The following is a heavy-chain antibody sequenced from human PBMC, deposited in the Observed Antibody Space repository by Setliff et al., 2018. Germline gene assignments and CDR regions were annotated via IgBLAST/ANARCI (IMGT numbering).Heavy chain of an antibody. V-gene: IGHV4-38-2*02. J-gene: IGHJ4*02. CDR2: IYYSGST. CDR3: ARSFSRREKFLLDY. CDR1: GYSISSGYY. Sequence: PSETLSLTCTVSGYSISSGYYWSWIRQPPGKGLEWIGSIYYSGSTYYNPSLKSRVTISMDTSKNQFSLKVSSVTAADTAVYYCARSFSRREKFLLDYWGQGALVTVSS.